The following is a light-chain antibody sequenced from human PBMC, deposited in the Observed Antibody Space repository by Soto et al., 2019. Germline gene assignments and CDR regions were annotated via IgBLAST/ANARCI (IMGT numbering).Light chain of an antibody. J-gene: IGLJ1*01. CDR2: DDS. CDR1: NIGSES. CDR3: QVWYSSTDLYV. V-gene: IGLV3-21*02. Sequence: SYELTQPPSVSVAPGQTARITCGGNNIGSESEHWYQQRPGQAPVLVVYDDSDRPSGIPERFSGSNSANTATLTISRVEAGDEADYYCQVWYSSTDLYVFGSGTKLTVL.